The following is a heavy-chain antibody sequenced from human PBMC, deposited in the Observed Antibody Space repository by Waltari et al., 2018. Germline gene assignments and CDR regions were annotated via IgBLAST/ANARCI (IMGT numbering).Heavy chain of an antibody. J-gene: IGHJ4*02. Sequence: QVQLVQSGAEVKKPGSSVKVSCKASGGTFSSYAISWVRQAPGQGLEWMGGFIPIFGTANYAQKFQGRGTITADESTSTAYMELSSLRSEDTAVYYCAREPYYYGSGAYWGNFDYWGQGTLVTVSS. CDR3: AREPYYYGSGAYWGNFDY. CDR1: GGTFSSYA. D-gene: IGHD3-10*01. V-gene: IGHV1-69*01. CDR2: FIPIFGTA.